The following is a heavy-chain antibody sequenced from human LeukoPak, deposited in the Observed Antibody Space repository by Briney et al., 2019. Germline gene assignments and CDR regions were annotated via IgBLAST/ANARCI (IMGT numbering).Heavy chain of an antibody. V-gene: IGHV3-11*04. CDR2: IDPSGTAL. Sequence: GGSLRLSCAASGFTIRDYVMSWVRQAPGKGLEWVSYIDPSGTALYYADSVKGRFTVSRDNGKNSLSLQLRSLRAEDTAVYYCARDLTLLWFGEPYNWFDPWGQGTLVTVSS. D-gene: IGHD3-10*01. CDR1: GFTIRDYV. J-gene: IGHJ5*02. CDR3: ARDLTLLWFGEPYNWFDP.